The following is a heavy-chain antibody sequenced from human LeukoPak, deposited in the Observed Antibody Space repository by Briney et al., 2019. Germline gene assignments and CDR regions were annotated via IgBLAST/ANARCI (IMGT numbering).Heavy chain of an antibody. D-gene: IGHD2-15*01. V-gene: IGHV3-33*01. CDR2: IRYDGSNK. Sequence: GGSLRLSCAASGFTFSSYAMHWVRQAPGKGLEWVAVIRYDGSNKYYGDSVKGRFTISRDNSKNTLYLQMNGLRAEDTAVYYCARDRVVVAATEGYYFDYWGQGSLVTVSS. J-gene: IGHJ4*02. CDR3: ARDRVVVAATEGYYFDY. CDR1: GFTFSSYA.